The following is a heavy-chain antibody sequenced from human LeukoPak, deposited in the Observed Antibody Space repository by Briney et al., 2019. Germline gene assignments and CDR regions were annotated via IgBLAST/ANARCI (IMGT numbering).Heavy chain of an antibody. Sequence: PGGSLRLSCAASGFTFSSYGMHWVRQAPGKGLEWVAVIWYDGSNKYYADSVKGRFTISRDNAKNTLYLQMNSLRAEDTAMYYCARDWGSYESGHTDDYWGQGTLVTVSS. CDR2: IWYDGSNK. J-gene: IGHJ4*02. D-gene: IGHD3-16*01. CDR1: GFTFSSYG. CDR3: ARDWGSYESGHTDDY. V-gene: IGHV3-33*01.